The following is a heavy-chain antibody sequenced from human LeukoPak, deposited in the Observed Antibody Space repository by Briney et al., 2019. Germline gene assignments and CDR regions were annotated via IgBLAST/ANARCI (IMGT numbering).Heavy chain of an antibody. CDR2: ILKYVTWE. J-gene: IGHJ5*01. CDR3: VKGGSISHNWFDS. D-gene: IGHD3-16*01. V-gene: IGHV3-30*02. Sequence: GGSLRLSCAASGFTYSDYGMHGVRQAPGRGLEWGAFILKYVTWEYYPDSVKGRLTISRDNSRNTLYLQMNSVRLEDTAIYYCVKGGSISHNWFDSWGQGTLVTVSS. CDR1: GFTYSDYG.